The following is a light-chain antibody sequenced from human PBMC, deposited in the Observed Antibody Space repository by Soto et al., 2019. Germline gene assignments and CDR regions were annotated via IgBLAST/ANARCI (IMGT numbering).Light chain of an antibody. J-gene: IGLJ2*01. V-gene: IGLV4-69*01. CDR3: QTWGTGIHVV. CDR2: LDSDGSH. CDR1: SEHSSYA. Sequence: QLVLTQSPSASASLGASVKLTCTLSSEHSSYAIAWHQQQPEKGPRYLMKLDSDGSHTKGDAIPDRFSGSSSGAERYLTISSLQSEDEADYYCQTWGTGIHVVFGGGTQLTVL.